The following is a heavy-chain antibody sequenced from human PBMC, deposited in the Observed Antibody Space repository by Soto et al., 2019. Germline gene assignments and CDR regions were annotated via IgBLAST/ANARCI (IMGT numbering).Heavy chain of an antibody. CDR1: GGSISSGGYS. D-gene: IGHD2-2*01. J-gene: IGHJ5*02. CDR2: IYHSGST. V-gene: IGHV4-30-2*01. Sequence: KPSETLSLTCAVSGGSISSGGYSWSWIRQPPGKGLEWIGYIYHSGSTYYNPFLKSRVTISVDRSKNQFSLKLSSVTAADTAVYYCARDGRYCSSTSCYPLGFDPWGQGTLVTVSS. CDR3: ARDGRYCSSTSCYPLGFDP.